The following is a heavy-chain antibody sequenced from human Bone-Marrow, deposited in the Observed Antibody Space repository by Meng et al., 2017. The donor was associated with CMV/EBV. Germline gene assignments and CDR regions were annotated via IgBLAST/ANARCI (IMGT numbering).Heavy chain of an antibody. V-gene: IGHV4-34*01. CDR1: GGSFSGYY. Sequence: SETLSLTCAVYGGSFSGYYWSWIRQPPGKGLEWIGEINHSGSTNYNPSLKSRVTISVDTSKNQFSLKLSSVTAADTAVYYCARGGRARPPYHYYGMDVWGQGTTVTVSS. J-gene: IGHJ6*02. CDR3: ARGGRARPPYHYYGMDV. D-gene: IGHD6-6*01. CDR2: INHSGST.